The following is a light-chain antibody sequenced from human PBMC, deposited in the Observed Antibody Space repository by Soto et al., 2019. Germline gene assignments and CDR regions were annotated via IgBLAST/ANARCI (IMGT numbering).Light chain of an antibody. CDR3: LQQNSYPLT. Sequence: DIPMTQSPSSLSASVGDRVTITCRASQGIRKDLGWYQQKPGKAPKRLIYAASSLQSGVPSRFSGSGSGTEFTLTISSLQPEDYATYYCLQQNSYPLTFGGGTKLEIK. J-gene: IGKJ4*01. V-gene: IGKV1-17*01. CDR2: AAS. CDR1: QGIRKD.